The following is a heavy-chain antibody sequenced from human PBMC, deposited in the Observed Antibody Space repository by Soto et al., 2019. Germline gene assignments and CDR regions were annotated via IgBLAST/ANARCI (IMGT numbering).Heavy chain of an antibody. CDR3: AREEAGYDSSGYYVRGFDI. CDR1: GGSIRSGDYY. CDR2: IYHSGST. D-gene: IGHD3-22*01. J-gene: IGHJ3*02. V-gene: IGHV4-30-4*01. Sequence: QVQLQESGPGLVKPSQTLSLTCTVSGGSIRSGDYYWSWIRQPPGQGLEWIGYIYHSGSTYYNPSLKSRVTISVDTSKNQFSLKLTSVTAADTAVYYCAREEAGYDSSGYYVRGFDIWGQGTMVTVSS.